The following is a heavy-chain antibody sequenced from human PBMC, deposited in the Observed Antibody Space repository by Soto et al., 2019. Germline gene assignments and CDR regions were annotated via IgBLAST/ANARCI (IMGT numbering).Heavy chain of an antibody. D-gene: IGHD3-3*01. CDR3: ARLNEIFVLGDLNYYYYYMDV. V-gene: IGHV4-59*01. J-gene: IGHJ6*03. Sequence: PSETLSLTCTVSGGSISSYYWSWIRQPPGKGLEWIGYIYYSGSTNYNPSLKSRVTISVDTSKNQFSLKLSSVTAADTAVYYCARLNEIFVLGDLNYYYYYMDVWGKGTTVTVSS. CDR2: IYYSGST. CDR1: GGSISSYY.